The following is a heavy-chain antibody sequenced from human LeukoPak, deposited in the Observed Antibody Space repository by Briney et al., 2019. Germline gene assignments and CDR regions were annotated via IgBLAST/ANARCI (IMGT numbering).Heavy chain of an antibody. CDR3: ARDYYDSSGYTTLGY. J-gene: IGHJ4*02. CDR1: GDFITASY. Sequence: SETLSLTCTVSGDFITASYWSWIRQPPGKGLEWIGYVYYSGSTNYNPSLKSRVTISVDTSKNQFSLKLSSVTAADTAVYYCARDYYDSSGYTTLGYWGQGTLVTVSS. CDR2: VYYSGST. V-gene: IGHV4-59*01. D-gene: IGHD3-22*01.